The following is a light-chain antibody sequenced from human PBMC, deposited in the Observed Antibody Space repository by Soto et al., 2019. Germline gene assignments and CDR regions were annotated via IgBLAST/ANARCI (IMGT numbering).Light chain of an antibody. V-gene: IGKV3-15*01. CDR2: GAS. J-gene: IGKJ2*01. CDR1: QNLSRN. CDR3: QQYDNWPHT. Sequence: EMVMTQSPATLSVSPGERATLSCRASQNLSRNLAWYQQQPGQAPRLLIYGASTTATGIPARFSGSGSGTDFTLTISSLQSEDFAVYSCQQYDNWPHTFGQGTKLEIK.